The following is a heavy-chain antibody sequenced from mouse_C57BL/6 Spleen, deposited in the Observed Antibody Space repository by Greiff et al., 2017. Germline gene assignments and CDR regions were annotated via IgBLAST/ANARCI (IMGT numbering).Heavy chain of an antibody. CDR2: INPNNGGT. CDR1: GYTFTDYN. Sequence: EVQLQQSGPELVKPGASVKIPCKASGYTFTDYNMDWVKQSHGKSLEWIGDINPNNGGTISNQKFKGKATLTVDKSSSTAYMELRSLTSEDTEVYDCARDFGGSYVRCAYWGQGTLVTVSA. J-gene: IGHJ3*01. D-gene: IGHD1-1*02. V-gene: IGHV1-18*01. CDR3: ARDFGGSYVRCAY.